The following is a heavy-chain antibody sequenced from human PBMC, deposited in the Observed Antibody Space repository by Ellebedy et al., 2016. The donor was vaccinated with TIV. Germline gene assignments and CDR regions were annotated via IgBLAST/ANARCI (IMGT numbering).Heavy chain of an antibody. V-gene: IGHV1-69*13. CDR1: GGTFSSYG. D-gene: IGHD6-13*01. CDR2: IIPNSGIV. CDR3: ARDRFTSSWYYGMHV. Sequence: AASVKVSCKASGGTFSSYGISWVRQAPGQGLEWMGGIIPNSGIVNHAQQFQGRVTITADEPTSTAYMELSSLRSEDTAVYYCARDRFTSSWYYGMHVWGQGTTVTVSS. J-gene: IGHJ6*02.